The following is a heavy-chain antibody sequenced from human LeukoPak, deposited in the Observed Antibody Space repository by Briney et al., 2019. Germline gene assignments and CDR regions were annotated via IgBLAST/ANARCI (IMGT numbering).Heavy chain of an antibody. CDR1: GFTFSSYA. D-gene: IGHD1-26*01. J-gene: IGHJ4*02. CDR2: ISGSGGST. Sequence: GGSLRLSCAASGFTFSSYAMSWVRQAPGKGLEWVSAISGSGGSTYYADSVKGRFTISRDNSKNTLYLQMSSLRAEDTAVYYCAKDLGIVGATIDGYWGQGTLVTVSS. V-gene: IGHV3-23*01. CDR3: AKDLGIVGATIDGY.